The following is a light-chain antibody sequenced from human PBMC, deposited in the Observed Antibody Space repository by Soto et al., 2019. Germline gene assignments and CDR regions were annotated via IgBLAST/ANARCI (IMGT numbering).Light chain of an antibody. CDR2: YNN. CDR3: AAWDDTLKRYV. CDR1: NSNIASNT. V-gene: IGLV1-44*01. Sequence: QSLLTQPPSASETPGQTVSISCSGSNSNIASNTVNWYQHLPGTAPKLLIYYNNQRPSGVPDRFSGSKSGTSASLAISGLQSEDESDYYCAAWDDTLKRYVVGNGTKVTVL. J-gene: IGLJ1*01.